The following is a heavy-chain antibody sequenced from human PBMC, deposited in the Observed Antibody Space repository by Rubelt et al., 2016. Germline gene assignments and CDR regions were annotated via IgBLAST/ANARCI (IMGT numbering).Heavy chain of an antibody. D-gene: IGHD5-18*01. V-gene: IGHV1-18*01. J-gene: IGHJ4*02. CDR1: GYTFTSYG. CDR3: ARDMRIQLCDY. Sequence: QVQLVQSGAEVKKPGASVKVSCKASGYTFTSYGISWVRQAPGQGLEWMGWISAYNGNTNVGQKLKGRVTMTTETSTSTGYMERRSLRSDDTAVYYCARDMRIQLCDYWGQGTLVTVSS. CDR2: ISAYNGNT.